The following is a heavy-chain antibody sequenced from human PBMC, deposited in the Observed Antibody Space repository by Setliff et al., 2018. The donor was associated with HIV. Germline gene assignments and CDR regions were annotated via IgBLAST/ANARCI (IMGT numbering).Heavy chain of an antibody. CDR3: AADPTSYCTGGNCHSGRFAS. CDR1: GGSVNGHY. CDR2: ISYSGST. V-gene: IGHV4-59*02. J-gene: IGHJ4*02. D-gene: IGHD2-15*01. Sequence: SETLSLTCTVSGGSVNGHYWNWIRLTPGKGLEWIGSISYSGSTNYNPSLKSRVTISVDTSMNEFSLKLSSVTAADTAVYYCAADPTSYCTGGNCHSGRFASWGQGTLVTVSS.